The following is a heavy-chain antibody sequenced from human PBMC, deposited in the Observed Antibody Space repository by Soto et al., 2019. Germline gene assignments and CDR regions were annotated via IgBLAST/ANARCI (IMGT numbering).Heavy chain of an antibody. Sequence: EVQLVESGGGWIQPGGSLRLSCAASGFTGSSNYMSWVRQAPGKGLAWVSVIYSGGSTYYADSVKGRFTISRDNSKNTLYLQMNGLRAEDTAVYYCARDRVESGYPEYFQHWGQGTLVTVSS. D-gene: IGHD3-22*01. J-gene: IGHJ1*01. CDR2: IYSGGST. CDR1: GFTGSSNY. CDR3: ARDRVESGYPEYFQH. V-gene: IGHV3-53*01.